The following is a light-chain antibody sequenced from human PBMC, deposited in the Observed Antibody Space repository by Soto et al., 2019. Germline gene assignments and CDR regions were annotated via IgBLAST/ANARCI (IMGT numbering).Light chain of an antibody. CDR3: ISYTRTGTLEV. Sequence: QSALTQPASVSGSPGQSITISCTGTSSDVGGYNYVSWYQQHPGKAPKLMIYEVSNRPSGVSNRFSGSKSGNTASLTISGLQAEDESDYYCISYTRTGTLEVFGGGTKLTVL. CDR1: SSDVGGYNY. J-gene: IGLJ3*02. V-gene: IGLV2-14*01. CDR2: EVS.